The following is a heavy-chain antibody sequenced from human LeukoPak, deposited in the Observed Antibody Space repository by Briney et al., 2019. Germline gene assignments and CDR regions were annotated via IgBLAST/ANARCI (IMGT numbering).Heavy chain of an antibody. V-gene: IGHV5-51*01. J-gene: IGHJ4*02. Sequence: GESLKISCKGSGYSFTSYWICWVRQMPGKGLEWMGIIYPGDSDTRYSPSFQGQVTISADKSISTAYLQWSSLKASDTAMYYCARQRSGQWLVQGGLDYWGQGTLVTVSS. D-gene: IGHD6-19*01. CDR2: IYPGDSDT. CDR3: ARQRSGQWLVQGGLDY. CDR1: GYSFTSYW.